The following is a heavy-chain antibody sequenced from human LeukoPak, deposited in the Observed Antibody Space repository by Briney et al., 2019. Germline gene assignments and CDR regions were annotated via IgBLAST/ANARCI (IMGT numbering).Heavy chain of an antibody. Sequence: PGRSLRLSCAASGFTFSHYGMHWVRQAPGKGLEWVAVIWNDGTNKYYSDSVKDRFTIYRDDSQNRVYLQMNSLRADDTALYYCAKDAQRGFDYSNSLEYWGQGALVTVSS. CDR1: GFTFSHYG. D-gene: IGHD4-11*01. CDR2: IWNDGTNK. V-gene: IGHV3-33*06. CDR3: AKDAQRGFDYSNSLEY. J-gene: IGHJ4*02.